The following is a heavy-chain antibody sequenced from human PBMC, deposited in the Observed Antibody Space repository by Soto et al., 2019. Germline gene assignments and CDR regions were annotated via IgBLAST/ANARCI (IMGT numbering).Heavy chain of an antibody. V-gene: IGHV1-3*01. CDR1: GYTFSTHA. CDR3: ARGKGMEENYYYYGLDI. D-gene: IGHD1-1*01. Sequence: QVQVVQSGAEVKKPGASVKISCKASGYTFSTHAMHWVRQAPGQSLEWMGWINGGTGQTKHSHRFQDRVTITRDTSASTAYMEPSSLRSEDTAVYYCARGKGMEENYYYYGLDIWGQGTTVTVSS. CDR2: INGGTGQT. J-gene: IGHJ6*02.